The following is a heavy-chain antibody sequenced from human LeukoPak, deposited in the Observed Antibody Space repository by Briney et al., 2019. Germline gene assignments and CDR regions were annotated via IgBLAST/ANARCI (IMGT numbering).Heavy chain of an antibody. Sequence: PGGSLILSCEASGFTLTHYAMHWVRQAPGKGLEWVAVISYDGSSQHYGDSVKGRFTISKDNSKNTLFLQMNSLRPEDTAIYYCARDSGYSSVGWYAGRYWGRGTLITVSS. J-gene: IGHJ4*02. CDR1: GFTLTHYA. V-gene: IGHV3-30*04. D-gene: IGHD6-19*01. CDR3: ARDSGYSSVGWYAGRY. CDR2: ISYDGSSQ.